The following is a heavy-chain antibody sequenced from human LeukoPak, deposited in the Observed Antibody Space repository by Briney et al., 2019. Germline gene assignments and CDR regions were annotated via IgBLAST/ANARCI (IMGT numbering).Heavy chain of an antibody. CDR2: ISAYNGNT. D-gene: IGHD3-22*01. J-gene: IGHJ4*02. Sequence: EASVKVSCKASGYTFTSYGISWVRQAPGQGLEWMGWISAYNGNTNYAQKLQGRVTMTTDTSTSTAYMELRSLRSDDTAVYYCARFFSASNYYDSSGYGYWGQGTLVTVSS. CDR3: ARFFSASNYYDSSGYGY. CDR1: GYTFTSYG. V-gene: IGHV1-18*01.